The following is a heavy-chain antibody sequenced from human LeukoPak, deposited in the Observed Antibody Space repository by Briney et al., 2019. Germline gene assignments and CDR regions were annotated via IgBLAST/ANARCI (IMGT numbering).Heavy chain of an antibody. J-gene: IGHJ6*02. CDR2: IYYSGST. CDR3: ARGSGWYPYGMDV. Sequence: PSETLSLTCTVSGGSISSYYWSWIRQPPGKGLEWIGYIYYSGSTNYNPSLKSRVTISVGTSKNQFSLKLSSVTAADTAVYYCARGSGWYPYGMDVWGQGTTVTVSS. D-gene: IGHD6-19*01. V-gene: IGHV4-59*01. CDR1: GGSISSYY.